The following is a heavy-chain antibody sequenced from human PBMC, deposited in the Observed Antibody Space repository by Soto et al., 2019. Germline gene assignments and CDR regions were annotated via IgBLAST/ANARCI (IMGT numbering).Heavy chain of an antibody. CDR1: GFPFNPHA. Sequence: GGSLRLPCSPSGFPFNPHAMCWGRQAPGKGRERVSGFSSSGAATYLADSVRGRFIISRDNSKNTLYLQMSSLRAEDTAVYFCAKDGRRMTCYDYWGRWTLVT. J-gene: IGHJ4*03. V-gene: IGHV3-23*01. CDR3: AKDGRRMTCYDY. D-gene: IGHD2-15*01. CDR2: FSSSGAAT.